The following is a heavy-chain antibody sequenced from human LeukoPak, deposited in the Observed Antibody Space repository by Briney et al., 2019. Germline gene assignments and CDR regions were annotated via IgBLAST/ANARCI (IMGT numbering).Heavy chain of an antibody. V-gene: IGHV4-39*01. J-gene: IGHJ3*01. Sequence: SETLSLTCTVSGGSISSSSYYWAWIRQPPGKGLEWIGTIYYSGSTYHNPSLKSRVTMSVDTSRNQFSLKLSSVDAADTAVYYCAKAGVRYFDSSGLYAFDFWGQGTTVTVSS. CDR1: GGSISSSSYY. D-gene: IGHD3-22*01. CDR2: IYYSGST. CDR3: AKAGVRYFDSSGLYAFDF.